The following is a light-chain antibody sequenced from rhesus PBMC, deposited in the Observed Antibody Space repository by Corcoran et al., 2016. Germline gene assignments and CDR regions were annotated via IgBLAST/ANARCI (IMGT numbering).Light chain of an antibody. CDR3: AVWDDSLGDYI. J-gene: IGLJ1*01. V-gene: IGLV1-60*01. CDR2: YND. Sequence: QSVLTQPPSASEAARKSGTISCSGSSFNTGSKSVSWYQQLPETAPKVLIYYNDRRASGVSDRFSGSKSGPSASLALSGHQTQDEADYYCAVWDDSLGDYIFGGGTRLTVL. CDR1: SFNTGSKS.